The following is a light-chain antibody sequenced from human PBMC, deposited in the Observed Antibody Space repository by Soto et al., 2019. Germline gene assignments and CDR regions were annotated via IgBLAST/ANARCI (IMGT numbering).Light chain of an antibody. Sequence: QSVLPQSPSTSGTPGQRVSISCSGSDSNIGTNTVNWYQQLPRAAPKLLIYNNNQRPSGVPDRVSGSKSGTSASLAISGRQSEDEADYYCAAWDDSLNGHVVFGGGTKVAV. V-gene: IGLV1-44*01. CDR3: AAWDDSLNGHVV. J-gene: IGLJ2*01. CDR1: DSNIGTNT. CDR2: NNN.